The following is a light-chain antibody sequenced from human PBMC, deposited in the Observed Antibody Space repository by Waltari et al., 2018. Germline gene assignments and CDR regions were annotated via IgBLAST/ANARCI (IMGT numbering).Light chain of an antibody. V-gene: IGLV2-14*01. CDR1: SSDVGGYNY. CDR2: EVS. Sequence: QSGLTQPASVSGSPGQSITISCTGTSSDVGGYNYVSWYQQHPGKAPKLIIYEVSNRPSGVSDRFSGSKSGNTASLTISGLQAEDEADYYCTSYTGGSTVFGGGTKLTVL. J-gene: IGLJ3*02. CDR3: TSYTGGSTV.